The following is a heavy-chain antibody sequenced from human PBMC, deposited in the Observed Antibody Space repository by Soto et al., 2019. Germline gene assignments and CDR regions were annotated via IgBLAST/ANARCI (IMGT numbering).Heavy chain of an antibody. Sequence: LSLTCAVYGGSFSGYYWSWIRQPPGKGLEWIGEINHSGSTNYNPSLKSRVTISVDTSKNQFSLKLNSVTAADTAVYYCARRPTGTTVDYWGQGTLVTVSS. J-gene: IGHJ4*02. D-gene: IGHD1-1*01. CDR1: GGSFSGYY. V-gene: IGHV4-34*01. CDR3: ARRPTGTTVDY. CDR2: INHSGST.